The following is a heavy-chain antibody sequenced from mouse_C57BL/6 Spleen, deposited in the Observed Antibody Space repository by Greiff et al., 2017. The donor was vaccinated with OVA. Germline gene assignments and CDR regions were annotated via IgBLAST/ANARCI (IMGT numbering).Heavy chain of an antibody. D-gene: IGHD4-1*01. J-gene: IGHJ3*01. CDR2: IDPTDSYT. CDR3: AIGAGTGAVAY. CDR1: GYTFTSYW. V-gene: IGHV1-59*01. Sequence: QVQLQQPGAELVRPGTSVKLSCKASGYTFTSYWMHWVKQRPGQGLEWIGVIDPTDSYTNYNHKFKGKATLTVDTSSSTAYMQLSSLTSEDSAVYYCAIGAGTGAVAYWGQGTLVTVSA.